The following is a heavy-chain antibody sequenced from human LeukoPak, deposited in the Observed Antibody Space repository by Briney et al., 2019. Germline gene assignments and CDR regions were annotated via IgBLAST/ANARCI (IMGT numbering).Heavy chain of an antibody. Sequence: PSETLSLTCTVSGGSISSGGYYWSWIRQPPGKGLEWIGYIYHSGSTYYNPSLKSRVTISVDRSKNQFSLKLSSVTAADTAVYYCARALIAAAEDYWGQGTLVTVSS. CDR3: ARALIAAAEDY. D-gene: IGHD6-13*01. J-gene: IGHJ4*02. CDR2: IYHSGST. CDR1: GGSISSGGYY. V-gene: IGHV4-30-2*01.